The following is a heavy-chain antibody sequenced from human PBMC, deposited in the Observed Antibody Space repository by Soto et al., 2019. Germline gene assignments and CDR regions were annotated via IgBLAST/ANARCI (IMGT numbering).Heavy chain of an antibody. CDR1: GFTFSSYG. CDR3: AKDRVGVVTDY. D-gene: IGHD3-3*01. CDR2: ISYDGSNK. J-gene: IGHJ4*02. V-gene: IGHV3-30*18. Sequence: VQLVESGGGLVKPGGSLRLSCAASGFTFSSYGMHWVRQAPGKGLEWVAVISYDGSNKYYADSVKGRFTISRDNSKNTLYLQMNSLRAEDTAVYYCAKDRVGVVTDYWGQGTLVTVSS.